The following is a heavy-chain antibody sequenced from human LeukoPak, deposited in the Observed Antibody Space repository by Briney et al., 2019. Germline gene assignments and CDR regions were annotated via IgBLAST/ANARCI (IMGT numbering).Heavy chain of an antibody. CDR2: IYYSGST. J-gene: IGHJ5*02. Sequence: PSETLSLTCTVSGGPISGYSWSWIRQPPGKGLECIGYIYYSGSTNYNPSLKSRVTMSVDTSKNQFSLSLSSVTAADTAVYYCARAKLRNWFDPWGQGTLVTVSS. V-gene: IGHV4-59*01. D-gene: IGHD1-1*01. CDR1: GGPISGYS. CDR3: ARAKLRNWFDP.